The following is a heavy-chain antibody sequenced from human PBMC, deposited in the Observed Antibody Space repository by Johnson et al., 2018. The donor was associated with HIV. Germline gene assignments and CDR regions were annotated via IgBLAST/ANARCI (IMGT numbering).Heavy chain of an antibody. CDR1: GFSFSDYY. CDR3: ARAKLGTNDAFDI. V-gene: IGHV3-11*01. D-gene: IGHD7-27*01. Sequence: QVQVVESGGGLVKPGGSLRLSCAASGFSFSDYYMSCIRQAPGRGLEWVSYIRGSDRTTYYAESVKGRFTISRDNAKNSLYLQMNSLRAEDTALYYCARAKLGTNDAFDIWGQGTMVTVSS. CDR2: IRGSDRTT. J-gene: IGHJ3*02.